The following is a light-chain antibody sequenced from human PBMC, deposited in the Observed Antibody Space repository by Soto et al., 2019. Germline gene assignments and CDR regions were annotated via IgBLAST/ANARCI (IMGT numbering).Light chain of an antibody. V-gene: IGKV3-15*01. CDR2: RAS. J-gene: IGKJ1*01. Sequence: EIVLTQSPATLSLSPGERATLSCTASHYIYSNVAWFQQRPGQAPRLLIYRASTRATGTPARFTGSGSGTEFTLTITSLKSEHFALYYCQQYHNLWTFGQGTKADIK. CDR1: HYIYSN. CDR3: QQYHNLWT.